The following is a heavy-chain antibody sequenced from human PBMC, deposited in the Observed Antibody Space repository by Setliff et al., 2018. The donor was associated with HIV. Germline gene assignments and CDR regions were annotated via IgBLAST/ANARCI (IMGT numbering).Heavy chain of an antibody. CDR1: GGSINTYY. V-gene: IGHV4-4*07. CDR3: ARDRLTYYFDY. CDR2: FYTSGST. D-gene: IGHD3-22*01. J-gene: IGHJ4*02. Sequence: SETLSLTCTVSGGSINTYYWSWIRQPVGKGLEWIGRFYTSGSTNYNPSLKSRVTMSVDTSKNQFSLKLSSVTAADTAVYYGARDRLTYYFDYWGQGILVTVSS.